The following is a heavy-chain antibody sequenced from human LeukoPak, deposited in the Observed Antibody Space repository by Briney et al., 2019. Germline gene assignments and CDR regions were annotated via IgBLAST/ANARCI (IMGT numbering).Heavy chain of an antibody. V-gene: IGHV3-30*18. J-gene: IGHJ6*02. CDR1: GFTFSSYG. CDR2: ISYDGSNK. CDR3: AKEFDTAMANYYYYGMDV. D-gene: IGHD5-18*01. Sequence: GGSLRLSCAASGFTFSSYGMHWVRQAPGKGLEWVAVISYDGSNKYYADSVKGRFTISRDNSKNTLYLQMNSLRAEDTAVYYCAKEFDTAMANYYYYGMDVWGQGTTVAVSS.